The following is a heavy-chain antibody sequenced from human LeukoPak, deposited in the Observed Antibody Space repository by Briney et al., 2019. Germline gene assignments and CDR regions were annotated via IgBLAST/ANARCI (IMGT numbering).Heavy chain of an antibody. D-gene: IGHD2-2*01. CDR2: IIPILGIA. Sequence: VKVSCKGXGGTFIXYAISWVRQAPGQGGEWMGRIIPILGIANYAQKFQGRVTITADKSTSTAYIELSSLRSDDTAVYYCATDTLYCSSTSCYLGGFQDNWFDLWGQGTLVTVSS. CDR1: GGTFIXYA. J-gene: IGHJ5*02. CDR3: ATDTLYCSSTSCYLGGFQDNWFDL. V-gene: IGHV1-69*04.